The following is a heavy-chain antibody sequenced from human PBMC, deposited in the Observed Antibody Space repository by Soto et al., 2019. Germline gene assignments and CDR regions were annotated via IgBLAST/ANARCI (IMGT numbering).Heavy chain of an antibody. CDR3: ARGGISHWAYFYYMDV. CDR2: INHLGSI. CDR1: GGNLGDYF. Sequence: SETLSLTSVVSGGNLGDYFWSWIRQPPGMALEWIGEINHLGSINYNPSLKSRVTMSVDTSKNQFSLTLNSVTAADTATYYCARGGISHWAYFYYMDVWDRGTTVTVSS. J-gene: IGHJ6*03. D-gene: IGHD2-21*01. V-gene: IGHV4-34*01.